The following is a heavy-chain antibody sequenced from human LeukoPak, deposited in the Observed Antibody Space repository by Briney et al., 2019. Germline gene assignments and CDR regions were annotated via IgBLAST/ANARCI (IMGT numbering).Heavy chain of an antibody. CDR3: ARYPLWIGDSITPGGDY. CDR2: ISAYNGNT. J-gene: IGHJ4*02. Sequence: ASVKVSCKASGYTFTSYGISWVRQAPGQGLEWMGWISAYNGNTNYAQKLQGRVTMTTDTSTSTAYMELRSLRSDDTAVYYCARYPLWIGDSITPGGDYWGQGTLVTVSS. CDR1: GYTFTSYG. V-gene: IGHV1-18*01. D-gene: IGHD3-10*01.